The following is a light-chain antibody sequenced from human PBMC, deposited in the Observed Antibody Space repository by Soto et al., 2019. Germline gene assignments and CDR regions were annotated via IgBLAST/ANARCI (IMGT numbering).Light chain of an antibody. V-gene: IGKV3-15*01. J-gene: IGKJ4*01. Sequence: EIVMTQSPATLSVSPGERATLSCRASQSVSSNLAWYRQKPGQAPRLLIYGASTRATGIPARFSGSGSGTEFTLTISSLQSEDFAVYYCQQYNNWPLNFGGGTKV. CDR2: GAS. CDR3: QQYNNWPLN. CDR1: QSVSSN.